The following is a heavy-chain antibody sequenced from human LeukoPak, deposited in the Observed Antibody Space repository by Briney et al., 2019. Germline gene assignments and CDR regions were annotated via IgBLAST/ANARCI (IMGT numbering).Heavy chain of an antibody. D-gene: IGHD5-12*01. CDR2: ISGSGGST. CDR3: AKDSDYFLPMDV. J-gene: IGHJ6*03. V-gene: IGHV3-23*01. Sequence: SGGSLRLSCAASGFTFSSYGMSWVRQAPGKGLEWVSSISGSGGSTYYADSVKGRFTISRDNSKNTLYLQMNSLRAEDTAVYYCAKDSDYFLPMDVWGRGTTVTVSS. CDR1: GFTFSSYG.